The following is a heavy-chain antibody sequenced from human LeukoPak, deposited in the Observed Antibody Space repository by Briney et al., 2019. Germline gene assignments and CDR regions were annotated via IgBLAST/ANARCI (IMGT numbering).Heavy chain of an antibody. Sequence: GGSLRLSCVASGFTFSSYAMSWVRQAPGKGLEWVSAISGSGGSTYYADSVKGRFTISRDNSKNTLYLQMNSLRAEDTAVYYCAKPDSSSWYYHYWGQGTLVTVSS. CDR1: GFTFSSYA. CDR3: AKPDSSSWYYHY. CDR2: ISGSGGST. J-gene: IGHJ4*02. D-gene: IGHD6-13*01. V-gene: IGHV3-23*01.